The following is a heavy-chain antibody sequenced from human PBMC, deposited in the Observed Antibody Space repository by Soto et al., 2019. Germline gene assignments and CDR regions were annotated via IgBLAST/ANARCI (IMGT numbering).Heavy chain of an antibody. D-gene: IGHD5-18*01. V-gene: IGHV4-4*02. Sequence: QVQLQESGPGLVKPSGTLSLTCAVSGVSIGSHDWWPWVRQPPGKGLEWIGESHQSGNTNYNSSLESRVTISLDKSQNPFSLHLSYVAEEDTALYYCATRDTGRVYWGQGTLVTVSS. CDR3: ATRDTGRVY. CDR1: GVSIGSHDW. J-gene: IGHJ4*02. CDR2: SHQSGNT.